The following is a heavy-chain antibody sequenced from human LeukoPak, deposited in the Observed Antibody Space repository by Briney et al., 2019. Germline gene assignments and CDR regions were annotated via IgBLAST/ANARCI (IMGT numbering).Heavy chain of an antibody. CDR1: ELSVSSNY. D-gene: IGHD2-8*01. CDR3: AGESGLRNGVDV. CDR2: IYSDGAT. V-gene: IGHV3-66*02. J-gene: IGHJ6*02. Sequence: GGSLRLSCAPSELSVSSNYMNWVRQAPGKGLEWVSVIYSDGATFYADPVKGRFTISRDSSSNTLFAQMNSLKPEDTGVYYCAGESGLRNGVDVWGLGTTVTVSS.